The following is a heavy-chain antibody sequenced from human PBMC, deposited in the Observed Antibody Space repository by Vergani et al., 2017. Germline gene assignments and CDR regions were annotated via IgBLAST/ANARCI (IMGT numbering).Heavy chain of an antibody. CDR3: VRVKGSNWNDHLYDI. Sequence: EVQVVESGGGLVQPGGSLRLSCAASGFIFSDHYMDWVRQAPGKGLEWVGRIRNKANDYTTQYAASVKGRFTISRDASKSYLYLQMNSLQTEDTALYYCVRVKGSNWNDHLYDIWGQGTLVTVSS. CDR2: IRNKANDYTT. D-gene: IGHD1-1*01. J-gene: IGHJ3*02. V-gene: IGHV3-72*01. CDR1: GFIFSDHY.